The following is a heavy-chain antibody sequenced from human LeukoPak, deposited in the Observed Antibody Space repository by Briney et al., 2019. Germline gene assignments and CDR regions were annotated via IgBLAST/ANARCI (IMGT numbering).Heavy chain of an antibody. CDR2: INPNSGGT. J-gene: IGHJ4*02. CDR1: GYTFTGYY. Sequence: ASVKVSCKASGYTFTGYYMHWVRQAPGQGLEWMGWINPNSGGTNYAQKFQGRVTMTRDTSISTAYMELSRLRSDDTAVYYCASGDYVWGSYRPGDYWGQGTLVTVSS. D-gene: IGHD3-16*02. V-gene: IGHV1-2*02. CDR3: ASGDYVWGSYRPGDY.